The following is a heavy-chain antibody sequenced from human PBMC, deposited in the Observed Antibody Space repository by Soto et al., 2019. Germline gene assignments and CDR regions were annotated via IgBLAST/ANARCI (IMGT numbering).Heavy chain of an antibody. V-gene: IGHV4-30-4*01. J-gene: IGHJ3*02. CDR2: IYYSGST. CDR3: ARADTADHDAFDI. D-gene: IGHD5-18*01. CDR1: GGSISSGDYY. Sequence: QVQLQEPGPGLVKPSQTLSLPCTVSGGSISSGDYYWSWIRQPPGKGLEWIGYIYYSGSTYYNPSLKSRVTISVDTSKNQFSLKLSSVTAADTAVYYCARADTADHDAFDIWGQGTMVTVSS.